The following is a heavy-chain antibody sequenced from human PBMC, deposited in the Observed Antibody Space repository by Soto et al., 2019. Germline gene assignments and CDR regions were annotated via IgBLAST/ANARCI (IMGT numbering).Heavy chain of an antibody. CDR1: GFTVSSNY. CDR2: IYSGGST. J-gene: IGHJ2*01. Sequence: WGSLRLSCAASGFTVSSNYMSWVRQAPGKGLEWVSVIYSGGSTYYADSVKGRFTISRDNSKNTLYLQMNSLRAEDTAVYYCAKSSRWPHFDLWGRGTLVTVSS. D-gene: IGHD6-13*01. V-gene: IGHV3-66*01. CDR3: AKSSRWPHFDL.